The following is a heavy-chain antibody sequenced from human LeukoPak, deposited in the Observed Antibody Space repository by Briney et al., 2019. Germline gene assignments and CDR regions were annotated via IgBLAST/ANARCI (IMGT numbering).Heavy chain of an antibody. CDR2: XYXXGST. J-gene: IGHJ5*02. V-gene: IGHV4-59*01. CDR3: ARGGRKCSGGSCYWIPWFDP. CDR1: GGSISXXX. D-gene: IGHD2-15*01. Sequence: XVSGGSISXXXXXWIXXPPGXXXXXXXXXYXXGSTNYTPSLKSRLTISVDTSKTQFSLKLSSVTAADTAVYYCARGGRKCSGGSCYWIPWFDPWGQGTLFTVSS.